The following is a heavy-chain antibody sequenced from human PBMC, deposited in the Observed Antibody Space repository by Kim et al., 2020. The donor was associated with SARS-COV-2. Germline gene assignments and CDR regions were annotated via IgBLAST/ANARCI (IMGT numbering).Heavy chain of an antibody. D-gene: IGHD3-9*01. CDR2: T. V-gene: IGHV3-53*01. J-gene: IGHJ4*02. CDR3: VRDRLGGRFDE. Sequence: THYASFGQSRFTVSRDHSEHTLYLQMNSLRVDDAAVYYCVRDRLGGRFDEWGQGTLVTVSS.